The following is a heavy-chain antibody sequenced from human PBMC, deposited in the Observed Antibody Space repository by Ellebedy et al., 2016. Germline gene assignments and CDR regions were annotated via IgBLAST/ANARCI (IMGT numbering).Heavy chain of an antibody. Sequence: SGPTLVKPTQTLTLTCTFSGFSLTTSTVVVGWVRQPPGGAPEWLAFIYGHDDKRYSPSLRNRLTITKDSSNNQVVLTLTNVDPVDTATYYCVHRTTVTSFYCWGQGTLVTVSS. CDR2: IYGHDDK. V-gene: IGHV2-5*01. CDR1: GFSLTTSTVV. CDR3: VHRTTVTSFYC. J-gene: IGHJ4*02. D-gene: IGHD4-17*01.